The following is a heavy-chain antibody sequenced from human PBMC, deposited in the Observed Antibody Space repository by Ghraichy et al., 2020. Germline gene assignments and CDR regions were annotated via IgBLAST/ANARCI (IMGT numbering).Heavy chain of an antibody. J-gene: IGHJ6*02. D-gene: IGHD3-16*01. CDR1: GGFISSYY. CDR3: ARERGDYYYGMDV. V-gene: IGHV4-59*01. CDR2: IYYSGST. Sequence: ETLSLTCTVSGGFISSYYWSWIRQPPGKGLEWIGYIYYSGSTNYNPSFKSRVTISVDTSKNQFSLKLSSVTAADTAVFYCARERGDYYYGMDVWGQGTTVTVSS.